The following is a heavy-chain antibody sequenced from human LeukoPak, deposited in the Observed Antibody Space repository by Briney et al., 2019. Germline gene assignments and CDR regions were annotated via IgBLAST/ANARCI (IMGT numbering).Heavy chain of an antibody. CDR2: IYYSGST. Sequence: SETLSLTCTVSGGSINNYYWSWIRQPPGTGLEWIGYIYYSGSTNYNPSLNSRVTISVDTSKNQFSLKLSSVTAADTAVYYCARHREDWGFDSWGQGTLVTVSS. CDR3: ARHREDWGFDS. CDR1: GGSINNYY. V-gene: IGHV4-59*08. D-gene: IGHD7-27*01. J-gene: IGHJ4*02.